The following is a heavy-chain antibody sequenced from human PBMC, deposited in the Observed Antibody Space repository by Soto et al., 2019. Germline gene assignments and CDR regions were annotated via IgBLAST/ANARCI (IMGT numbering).Heavy chain of an antibody. Sequence: QVQLVQSGAEVKKPGASVKISCRASGFTFTTYFMHWFRQAPGQGLQWVGIIKPSGGTTDYVQEFQDRVTMTRDKSTSTVYMELSSLTSADTAVYYCAREYPSTYYFDSWGQGTLVTVSS. CDR1: GFTFTTYF. CDR2: IKPSGGTT. V-gene: IGHV1-46*01. CDR3: AREYPSTYYFDS. J-gene: IGHJ4*02.